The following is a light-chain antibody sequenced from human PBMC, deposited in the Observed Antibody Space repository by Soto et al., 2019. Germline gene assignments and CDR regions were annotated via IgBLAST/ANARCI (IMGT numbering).Light chain of an antibody. CDR2: GAS. V-gene: IGKV1-9*01. J-gene: IGKJ1*01. Sequence: DTQLTQSPSFLSASVGDRVTITCRASQGISTYLAWYQQKPGKAPKSLIYGASTLQSGVPSRFGGSGSGTEFTLTISSLQPEDFATDYCQELNSYPRTFGPGTKVEIK. CDR1: QGISTY. CDR3: QELNSYPRT.